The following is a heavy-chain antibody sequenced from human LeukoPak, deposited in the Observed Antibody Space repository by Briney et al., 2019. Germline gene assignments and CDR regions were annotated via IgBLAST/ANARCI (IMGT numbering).Heavy chain of an antibody. CDR2: INPNSGGT. CDR3: ARVRGQLGYGY. D-gene: IGHD2-2*01. CDR1: GYTFTGYY. J-gene: IGHJ4*02. V-gene: IGHV1-2*02. Sequence: ASLRVACKASGYTFTGYYMHWVRQAPGQGLEWMGWINPNSGGTNYAQKFQGRVTMTRDTSISTAYMELSRLRSDDTAVYYCARVRGQLGYGYWGQGTLVTVSS.